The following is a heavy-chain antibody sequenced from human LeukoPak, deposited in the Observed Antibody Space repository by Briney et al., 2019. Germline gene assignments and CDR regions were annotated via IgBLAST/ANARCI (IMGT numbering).Heavy chain of an antibody. CDR2: IYYSGST. J-gene: IGHJ4*02. Sequence: SETLFLTCTVSGGSISSYYWSWIRQPPGKGLEWIGYIYYSGSTNYNPSLKSRVSISVDTSKNQFSLKVSSVTPADTAVYYCARGRAAAEVYWGQGTLVTVSS. D-gene: IGHD6-13*01. V-gene: IGHV4-59*01. CDR3: ARGRAAAEVY. CDR1: GGSISSYY.